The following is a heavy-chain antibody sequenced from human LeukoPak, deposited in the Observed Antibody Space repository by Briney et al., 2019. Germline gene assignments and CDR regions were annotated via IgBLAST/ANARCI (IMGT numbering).Heavy chain of an antibody. Sequence: ASVKVSCKVSGYTLTELSMHWVRQAPGKGLEWMGGFDPEDGETIYAQKFQGRVTMTEDTSTDTAYMELSSLRSEDTVVYYCATSSYKVTIFGVVIIGRTFDYWGQGTLVTVSS. CDR3: ATSSYKVTIFGVVIIGRTFDY. CDR1: GYTLTELS. CDR2: FDPEDGET. V-gene: IGHV1-24*01. J-gene: IGHJ4*02. D-gene: IGHD3-3*01.